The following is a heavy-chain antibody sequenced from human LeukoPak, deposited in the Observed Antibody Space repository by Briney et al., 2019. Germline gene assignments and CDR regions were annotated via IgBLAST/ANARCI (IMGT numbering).Heavy chain of an antibody. D-gene: IGHD3-3*01. V-gene: IGHV4-34*01. Sequence: SETLSLTCAVYGGSFSGYYWSWIRQPPGKGLEWIGEINHSGSTNYNPSLKSRVTISVDTSKNQFSLKLSSVTAADTAVYHCARVGYYDFWSGRIDYWGQGTLVTVSS. CDR1: GGSFSGYY. J-gene: IGHJ4*02. CDR2: INHSGST. CDR3: ARVGYYDFWSGRIDY.